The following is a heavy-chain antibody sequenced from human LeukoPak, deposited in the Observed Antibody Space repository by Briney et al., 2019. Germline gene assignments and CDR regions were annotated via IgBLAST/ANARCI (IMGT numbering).Heavy chain of an antibody. CDR3: ARGGLYYDTSAYYYMNY. J-gene: IGHJ4*02. CDR1: GFTFSTYT. CDR2: ITTAGNVI. D-gene: IGHD3-22*01. V-gene: IGHV3-48*01. Sequence: GGSLRLSCAASGFTFSTYTMHWVRQAPGKGLEWISYITTAGNVIFYADTVKGRFTISRDEATNSLYLQMDSLRAEDTAFYYCARGGLYYDTSAYYYMNYWGQGTLVTVSS.